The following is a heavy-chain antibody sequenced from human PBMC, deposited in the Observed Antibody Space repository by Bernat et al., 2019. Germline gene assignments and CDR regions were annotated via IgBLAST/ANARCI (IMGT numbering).Heavy chain of an antibody. Sequence: VYGGYFSGYYWSWIRQPPGKGLEWLGEINHSGSTNYNPSLKSRVTISVDTSKNQFSLNMRSVTSADRAVHYCARRRGKSIAVAGMFSAFEIWGQGKM. CDR2: INHSGST. V-gene: IGHV4-34*01. D-gene: IGHD6-19*01. CDR3: ARRRGKSIAVAGMFSAFEI. J-gene: IGHJ3*02. CDR1: GGYFSGYY.